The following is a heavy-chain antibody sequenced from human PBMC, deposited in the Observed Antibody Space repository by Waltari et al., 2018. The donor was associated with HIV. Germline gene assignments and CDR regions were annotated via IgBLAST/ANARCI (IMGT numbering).Heavy chain of an antibody. J-gene: IGHJ4*02. CDR1: GYSCASSW. Sequence: EVQLVQSGEEVKKPGESLTISCKGSGYSCASSWIGWVRQMPGKGLEWMGIIYPGDSDTRYSPSFQGQVTISADKSISTAFLQWTSLKASDTAMYYCARTDRWLRPDYWGQGTLVTVSS. V-gene: IGHV5-51*03. CDR2: IYPGDSDT. D-gene: IGHD5-18*01. CDR3: ARTDRWLRPDY.